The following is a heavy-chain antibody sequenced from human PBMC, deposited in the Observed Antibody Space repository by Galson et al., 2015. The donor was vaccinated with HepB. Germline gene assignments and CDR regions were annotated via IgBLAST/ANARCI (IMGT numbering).Heavy chain of an antibody. J-gene: IGHJ4*02. CDR2: ISSNGGNT. V-gene: IGHV3-64D*06. CDR1: GFTFSSYA. CDR3: AREARAWDILTGYYLNYYSDY. D-gene: IGHD3-9*01. Sequence: SLRLSCAASGFTFSSYAMHWVRQAPGKGLEYVSAISSNGGNTFYADSVKDRFTISRDNSKNTLYLQMSSLRAEDTAVYYCAREARAWDILTGYYLNYYSDYWGQGTLVTVSS.